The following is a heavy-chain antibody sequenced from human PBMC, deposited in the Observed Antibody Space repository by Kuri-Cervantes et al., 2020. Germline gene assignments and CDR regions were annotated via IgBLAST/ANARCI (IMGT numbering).Heavy chain of an antibody. J-gene: IGHJ4*02. D-gene: IGHD6-19*01. CDR3: ARDFRYSSGWYLGTY. Sequence: SETLSLTCTVSGGSISSYYWSWIRQPPGKGLEWIGYIYYSGSTNYNPSLKSRVTISVDTSKNQFSLKLSSVTAADTAVYYCARDFRYSSGWYLGTYWGQGTLVTVSS. CDR2: IYYSGST. V-gene: IGHV4-59*01. CDR1: GGSISSYY.